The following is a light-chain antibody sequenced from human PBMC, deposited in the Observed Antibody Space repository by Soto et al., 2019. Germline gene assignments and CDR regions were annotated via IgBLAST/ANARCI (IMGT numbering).Light chain of an antibody. CDR3: HQYDSWT. CDR2: GAS. CDR1: QSFNSIY. V-gene: IGKV3-20*01. J-gene: IGKJ1*01. Sequence: IVLTQSPGTLSLSPGERATLSCRASQSFNSIYLAWYQQKPGQAPRLLIYGASSRATGIPDRFSGSGSGTDFTLTISGLEPEDFAVYYCHQYDSWTFGQGTKVDSK.